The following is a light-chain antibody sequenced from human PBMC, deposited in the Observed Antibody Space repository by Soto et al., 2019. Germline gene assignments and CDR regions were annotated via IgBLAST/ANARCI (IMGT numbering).Light chain of an antibody. V-gene: IGKV1-5*01. Sequence: DIQMTQSPSTLPSFVGDRVTITCRASQNIAYWLAWYRQKPGTAPELLIYHASTLVSGVPSRFTGSGSGTEFTLAISGLQPDDFATYFCHQYATYSFGQGTKVEIQ. CDR1: QNIAYW. J-gene: IGKJ1*01. CDR3: HQYATYS. CDR2: HAS.